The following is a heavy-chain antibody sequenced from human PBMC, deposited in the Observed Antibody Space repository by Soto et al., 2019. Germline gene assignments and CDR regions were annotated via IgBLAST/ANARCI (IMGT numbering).Heavy chain of an antibody. CDR1: GYSLTENG. D-gene: IGHD2-8*01. J-gene: IGHJ6*03. V-gene: IGHV1-8*01. CDR2: ISPDSGKT. Sequence: QAFLEQSGAEVKKPGASVKVACKASGYSLTENGITWVRQASGQGLEYVGWISPDSGKTDYAQKFHGRVTITRDTSVNTVYMEMSSLRSDDTAVYYCASVYGYYYFYMDVWGKGTTVIVSS. CDR3: ASVYGYYYFYMDV.